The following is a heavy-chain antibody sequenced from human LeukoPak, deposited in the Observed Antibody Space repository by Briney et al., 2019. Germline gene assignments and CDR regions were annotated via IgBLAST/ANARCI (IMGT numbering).Heavy chain of an antibody. D-gene: IGHD5-18*01. CDR3: ARDYKPYSYGSPV. V-gene: IGHV1-8*01. CDR2: MNPNSGDT. Sequence: GSVKVSCKASGYTFTTYDITWVRQATGQGLEWMGWMNPNSGDTAYAQKFQGRVAMTRDTSISTAYMELSSLRSEDTAVYYCARDYKPYSYGSPVWGQGTLVTVSS. J-gene: IGHJ4*02. CDR1: GYTFTTYD.